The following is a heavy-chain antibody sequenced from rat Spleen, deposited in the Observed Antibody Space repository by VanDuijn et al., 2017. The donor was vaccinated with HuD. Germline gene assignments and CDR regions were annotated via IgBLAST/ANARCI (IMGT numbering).Heavy chain of an antibody. V-gene: IGHV5S10*01. J-gene: IGHJ2*01. CDR1: GFTFSDYA. Sequence: EVQLVESGGGLVQPGRSLKLSCAASGFTFSDYAMAWVRQAPGKGLEWVSSINPDGSRTYYPDSVKGRFTISRDNADNTVYLQMNNLKEEDTAIYYCAAQLGPAYWGQGVMVTVSS. CDR2: INPDGSRT. CDR3: AAQLGPAY. D-gene: IGHD5-1*01.